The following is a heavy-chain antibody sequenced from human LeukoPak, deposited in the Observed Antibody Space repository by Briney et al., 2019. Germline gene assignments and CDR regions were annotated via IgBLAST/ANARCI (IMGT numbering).Heavy chain of an antibody. CDR3: ARDEHQYFHASSGRFDY. CDR2: IKQDGSEK. CDR1: GFTFSSYW. J-gene: IGHJ4*02. Sequence: GGSLRLSCAASGFTFSSYWMGWVRQAPGKGLEWVANIKQDGSEKYYVGSVRGRFTISRDNAKNSLYLQMNSLRAEDTAVYYCARDEHQYFHASSGRFDYWGQGILVTVSS. D-gene: IGHD6-19*01. V-gene: IGHV3-7*04.